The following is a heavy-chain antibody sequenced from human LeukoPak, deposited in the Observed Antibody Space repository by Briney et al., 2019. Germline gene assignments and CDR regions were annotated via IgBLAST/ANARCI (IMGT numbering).Heavy chain of an antibody. D-gene: IGHD5-24*01. V-gene: IGHV3-11*04. CDR1: GFTLNDYY. J-gene: IGHJ4*02. Sequence: GRSLRLSCAGSGFTLNDYYVNWLRQAPGKGLEWIAYISSSSRSVNYADSVKGRFTLSRDYAKNSVNLDMTSLRGEDTAIYCCARVHNTIYWGRGVLVTVSS. CDR3: ARVHNTIY. CDR2: ISSSSRSV.